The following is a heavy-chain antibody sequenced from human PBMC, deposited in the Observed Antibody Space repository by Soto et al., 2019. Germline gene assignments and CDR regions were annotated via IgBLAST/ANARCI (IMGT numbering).Heavy chain of an antibody. V-gene: IGHV1-8*01. CDR2: MNPKRGDA. Sequence: QVQLVQSGAEVKKPGASVKVSCKASGYTFTSYDINWVRQATGQGLEWMGWMNPKRGDAGYAEKYQGRVTMTSTTATNTAYMGLSSLRSEDTAVYYGARGPIAAYNEILGGYSRTAPYDWDDPWGQGTVVTVSA. J-gene: IGHJ5*02. CDR3: ARGPIAAYNEILGGYSRTAPYDWDDP. D-gene: IGHD3-9*01. CDR1: GYTFTSYD.